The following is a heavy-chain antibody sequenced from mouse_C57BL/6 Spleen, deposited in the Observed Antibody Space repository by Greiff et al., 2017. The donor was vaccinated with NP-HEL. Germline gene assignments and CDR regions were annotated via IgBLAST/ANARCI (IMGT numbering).Heavy chain of an antibody. CDR1: GYTFTSYW. Sequence: VQLQQPGAELVKPGASVKLSCKASGYTFTSYWMHWVKQRPGQGLEWIGMIHPNSGSTNYNEKFKSKATLTVDKSSSTAYMQLSSLTSKDSAVYYCARSGWLDFDVWGTGTTVTVSS. V-gene: IGHV1-64*01. CDR2: IHPNSGST. CDR3: ARSGWLDFDV. J-gene: IGHJ1*03. D-gene: IGHD2-3*01.